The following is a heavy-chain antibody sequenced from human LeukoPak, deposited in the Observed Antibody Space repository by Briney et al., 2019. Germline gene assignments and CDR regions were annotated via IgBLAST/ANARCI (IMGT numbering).Heavy chain of an antibody. V-gene: IGHV3-48*01. D-gene: IGHD3-16*01. CDR1: GFTFSSYS. J-gene: IGHJ4*02. CDR2: LSSSSNTI. Sequence: AGGSLRLSCAASGFTFSSYSMNWVRQAPGKGLEWVSYLSSSSNTIYYADSVKGRFTISRDNAKNSLYLQMNSLRAEDTAVYYCARDCRGYLDYWGQGTLVTVSS. CDR3: ARDCRGYLDY.